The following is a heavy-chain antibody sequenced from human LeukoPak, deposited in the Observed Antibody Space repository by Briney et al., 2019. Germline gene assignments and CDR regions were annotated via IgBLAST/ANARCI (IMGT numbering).Heavy chain of an antibody. CDR2: ISGSGGSP. CDR3: TRNSGWYGLS. CDR1: EFTFSSYW. J-gene: IGHJ1*01. D-gene: IGHD6-19*01. Sequence: GGSLRLSCAASEFTFSSYWMNWVRQAPGKGLEWVSSISGSGGSPYYADSVKGRFTVSRDNSNNTLFLHLNSLRGEDTAVYYCTRNSGWYGLSWGQGTLATVSS. V-gene: IGHV3-23*01.